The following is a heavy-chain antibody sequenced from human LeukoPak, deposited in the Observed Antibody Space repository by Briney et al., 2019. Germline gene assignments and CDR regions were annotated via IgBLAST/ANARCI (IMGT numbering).Heavy chain of an antibody. CDR1: GGSISSYY. CDR2: IYYSGST. CDR3: ATRIAVAGGWFDP. J-gene: IGHJ5*02. V-gene: IGHV4-59*08. D-gene: IGHD6-13*01. Sequence: SETLSLTCTVSGGSISSYYWSWIRQPPGKGLEWIGYIYYSGSTNYNPSLKSRVTISVDTSKNQFSLKLSSVTAADTAVYYCATRIAVAGGWFDPWGQGTLVTVSS.